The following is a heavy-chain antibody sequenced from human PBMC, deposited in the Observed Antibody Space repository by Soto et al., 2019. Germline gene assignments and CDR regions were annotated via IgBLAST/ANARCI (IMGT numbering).Heavy chain of an antibody. V-gene: IGHV5-51*01. CDR3: ARHLYTNANENLFVDC. D-gene: IGHD2-8*01. CDR2: IFPRDSDT. CDR1: GYGFSNYW. Sequence: ESMKISCEGSGYGFSNYWIGWVRQKSGKGLEWMGIIFPRDSDTKYNPSLQGQVSISADNSVATAYLHLSSLKPSDSAIYYCARHLYTNANENLFVDCWGQGAPVTVSS. J-gene: IGHJ4*02.